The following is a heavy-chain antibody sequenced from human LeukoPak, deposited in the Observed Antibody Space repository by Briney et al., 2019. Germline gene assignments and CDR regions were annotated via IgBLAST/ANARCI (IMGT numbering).Heavy chain of an antibody. D-gene: IGHD2-8*01. J-gene: IGHJ4*02. CDR1: GGSFSGYY. CDR3: ARHNGEYYFDS. V-gene: IGHV4-34*01. CDR2: MYYSGRT. Sequence: SETLSLTCAVYGGSFSGYYWSWIRQPPGKGLEWIGSMYYSGRTYYNPSLKSRVSTSEDTSKNQFSLKLSSVTAADTAVYYCARHNGEYYFDSWGQGSLVTVSS.